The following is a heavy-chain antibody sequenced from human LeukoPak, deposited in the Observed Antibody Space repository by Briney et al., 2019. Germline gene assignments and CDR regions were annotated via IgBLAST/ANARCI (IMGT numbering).Heavy chain of an antibody. CDR2: INPSGGST. CDR3: ARDQYDFWSGYSFDY. CDR1: GYTFTSYY. Sequence: ASVKVSCKASGYTFTSYYMHWVRQAPGQGLEWMGIINPSGGSTSYAQKFQGRVTMTRDTSISTAYMELSRLRSDDTAVYYCARDQYDFWSGYSFDYWGQGTLVTVSS. D-gene: IGHD3-3*01. J-gene: IGHJ4*02. V-gene: IGHV1-46*01.